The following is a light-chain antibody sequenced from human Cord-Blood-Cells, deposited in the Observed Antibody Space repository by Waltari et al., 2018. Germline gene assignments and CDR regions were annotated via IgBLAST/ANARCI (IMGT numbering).Light chain of an antibody. CDR2: EVS. V-gene: IGLV2-14*01. CDR3: SSYTSSSTLV. J-gene: IGLJ1*01. Sequence: QSALTQTAYVYGSPGHSITIPCTLSSSECGGYNDVSWYQQHPGKAPKLMIYEVSNRPSGVSNRFSGSKSGNTASLTISGLQAEDEADYYCSSYTSSSTLVFGTGTKVTVL. CDR1: SSECGGYND.